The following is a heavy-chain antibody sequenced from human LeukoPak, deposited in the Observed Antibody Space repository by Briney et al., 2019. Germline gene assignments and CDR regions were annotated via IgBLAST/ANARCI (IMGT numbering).Heavy chain of an antibody. D-gene: IGHD3-10*01. CDR3: ARDRWGGSD. CDR1: GGSSSSYY. Sequence: PSENLSRNCTVSGGSSSSYYWSWIRQPPGQGLEWSGYIYYSGSTNDNPSLKSRVTISVDTSKNQFSLKLSSVTAADTAVYYCARDRWGGSDWGQGTLVTVSS. CDR2: IYYSGST. J-gene: IGHJ4*02. V-gene: IGHV4-59*01.